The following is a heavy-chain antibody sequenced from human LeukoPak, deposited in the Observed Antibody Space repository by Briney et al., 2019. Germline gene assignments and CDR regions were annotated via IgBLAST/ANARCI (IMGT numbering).Heavy chain of an antibody. CDR2: IIPNFGTA. CDR3: ARLTRGYYDSSGYYSGTKSQDY. Sequence: ASVKVSCKASGGTFSSYAISWVRQAPGQGLEWMGGIIPNFGTANYAQKFQGRVTITADESTSTAYMELSSLRSEDTAVYYCARLTRGYYDSSGYYSGTKSQDYWGQGTLVTVSS. CDR1: GGTFSSYA. J-gene: IGHJ4*02. D-gene: IGHD3-22*01. V-gene: IGHV1-69*13.